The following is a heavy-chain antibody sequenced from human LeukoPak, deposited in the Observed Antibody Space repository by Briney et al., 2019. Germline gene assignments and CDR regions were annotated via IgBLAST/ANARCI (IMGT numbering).Heavy chain of an antibody. Sequence: GGSLRLSCAASGFTFDDYGMSWVRQAPGKGLEWVSGINWNGGSTGYADSVKGRFTTSRDSAKNSLYLQMNSLRAEDTAVYYCATDYGANSGGFDYWGQGTLVTVSS. CDR3: ATDYGANSGGFDY. CDR2: INWNGGST. V-gene: IGHV3-20*04. CDR1: GFTFDDYG. D-gene: IGHD4-23*01. J-gene: IGHJ4*02.